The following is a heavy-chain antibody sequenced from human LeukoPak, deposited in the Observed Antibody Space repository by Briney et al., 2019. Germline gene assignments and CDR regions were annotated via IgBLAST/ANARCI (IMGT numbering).Heavy chain of an antibody. J-gene: IGHJ3*01. Sequence: GGFLRLSCAASGFTFRTYWMSWIRQAPGKEPEWVADINQDGSEEYYLQSVRGRFTVSRDNAQNAVFLQMTNLRADDTALYYCARWKMELQRNDFWGQGTVVTVSS. CDR3: ARWKMELQRNDF. CDR1: GFTFRTYW. CDR2: INQDGSEE. D-gene: IGHD1-7*01. V-gene: IGHV3-7*01.